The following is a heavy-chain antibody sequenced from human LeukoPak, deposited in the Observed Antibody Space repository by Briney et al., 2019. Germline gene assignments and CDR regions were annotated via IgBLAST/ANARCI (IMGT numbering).Heavy chain of an antibody. V-gene: IGHV3-23*01. CDR1: GFTFSSYA. J-gene: IGHJ4*02. Sequence: PGGSLRLSCAASGFTFSSYAMSWVRQAPGKGLEWVSAISGSGGSTYYADSVKGRFTLSRDNSKNTLYLQMNNLSAEDTAIYYCAKSSYDILTGCYYFDYWGQGTLVTVSS. CDR3: AKSSYDILTGCYYFDY. D-gene: IGHD3-9*01. CDR2: ISGSGGST.